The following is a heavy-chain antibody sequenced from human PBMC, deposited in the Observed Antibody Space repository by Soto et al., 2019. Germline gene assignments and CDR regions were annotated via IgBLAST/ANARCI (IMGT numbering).Heavy chain of an antibody. CDR3: ASRGLYYYYGMDV. D-gene: IGHD3-16*01. V-gene: IGHV3-7*03. CDR2: IKQDGSEK. J-gene: IGHJ6*02. Sequence: GGSLRLSCAASGFTFSSYWMSWVRQAPGKGLEWVANIKQDGSEKYYVDSVKGRFTISRDNAKNSLYLQMNSLRAEDTAVYYCASRGLYYYYGMDVWGQGTMVTVS. CDR1: GFTFSSYW.